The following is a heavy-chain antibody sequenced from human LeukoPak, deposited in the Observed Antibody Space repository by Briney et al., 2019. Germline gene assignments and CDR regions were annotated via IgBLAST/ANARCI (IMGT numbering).Heavy chain of an antibody. Sequence: ASVKVSCKASGYTFTSYGISWVRRAPGQGLEWMGWISAYNGNTNYAQKLQGRVTMTTDTSTSTAYMELRSLRSDDTAAYYCARDYGGNTNFDYWGQGTLVTVSS. CDR2: ISAYNGNT. D-gene: IGHD4-23*01. CDR1: GYTFTSYG. CDR3: ARDYGGNTNFDY. J-gene: IGHJ4*02. V-gene: IGHV1-18*01.